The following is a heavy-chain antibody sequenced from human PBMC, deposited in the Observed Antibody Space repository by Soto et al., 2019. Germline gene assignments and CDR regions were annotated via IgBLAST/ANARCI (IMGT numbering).Heavy chain of an antibody. D-gene: IGHD3-3*01. CDR1: GYTFTSYG. CDR2: ISAYNGNT. Sequence: QVQLVQSGAEVKKPGASVKVSCKASGYTFTSYGISWVRQAPGQGLEWMGWISAYNGNTNNAQKLKGRVTMTTDTSTSTAYMELRSLRSDDTAVYYCARVNYDFWSGYFVVDYWGQGTLVTVSS. V-gene: IGHV1-18*01. CDR3: ARVNYDFWSGYFVVDY. J-gene: IGHJ4*02.